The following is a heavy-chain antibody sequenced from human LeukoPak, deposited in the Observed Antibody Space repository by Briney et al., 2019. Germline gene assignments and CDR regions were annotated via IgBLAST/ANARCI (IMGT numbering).Heavy chain of an antibody. CDR3: ARDPSNSGYDYLYYFDY. CDR1: GYTFTGYY. Sequence: ASVKVSCKASGYTFTGYYMRWVRQAPGQGLEWMGWINPDNGGTNYAQKFQGRVTMTRDMSISTAYMGLSRLRSDDTAVYYCARDPSNSGYDYLYYFDYWGQGTLSPSPQ. CDR2: INPDNGGT. D-gene: IGHD5-12*01. V-gene: IGHV1-2*02. J-gene: IGHJ4*02.